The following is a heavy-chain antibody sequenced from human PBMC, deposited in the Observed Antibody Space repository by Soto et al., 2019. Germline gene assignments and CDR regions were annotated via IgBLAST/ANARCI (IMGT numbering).Heavy chain of an antibody. D-gene: IGHD4-17*01. CDR3: AKDLQSYGDYDSYCYGRGV. Sequence: QVQLVESGGGEVQPGRSLTISCAASGFTFSTYGMHWVRQTPGKGLEWVAVISYDGTNKFYSDSVKGRFTISRDNFKNTLTLQMNSLRADETAVYSCAKDLQSYGDYDSYCYGRGVWGLGTRVTVSS. CDR1: GFTFSTYG. J-gene: IGHJ6*02. V-gene: IGHV3-30*18. CDR2: ISYDGTNK.